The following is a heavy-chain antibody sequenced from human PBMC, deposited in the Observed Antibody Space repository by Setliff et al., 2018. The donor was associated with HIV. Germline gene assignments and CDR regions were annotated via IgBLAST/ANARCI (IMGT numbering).Heavy chain of an antibody. CDR1: GYTFTRYF. Sequence: ASVKVSCKASGYTFTRYFMHWVRQAPGQGLEWMGIINPSGGSTTDAQKFQGRVTMTGDTSTDTVYMELSSLRSEDTAVYYCARGNYYDSSGYYFHDWYFDLWGRGTLVTVSS. D-gene: IGHD3-22*01. V-gene: IGHV1-46*01. CDR3: ARGNYYDSSGYYFHDWYFDL. CDR2: INPSGGST. J-gene: IGHJ2*01.